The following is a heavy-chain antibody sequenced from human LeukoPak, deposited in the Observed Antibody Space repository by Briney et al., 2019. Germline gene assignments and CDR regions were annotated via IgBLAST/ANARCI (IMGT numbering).Heavy chain of an antibody. CDR2: IYSGGST. V-gene: IGHV3-53*05. D-gene: IGHD2-2*01. CDR3: ARGLVVVPAAMVY. J-gene: IGHJ4*02. CDR1: GFTVSSNY. Sequence: GSLRLSCAASGFTVSSNYMSWVRQAPGKGLEWVSVIYSGGSTYYADSVKGRFTISRDNSKNTLYLQMGSLRAEDMAVYYCARGLVVVPAAMVYWGQGTLVTVSS.